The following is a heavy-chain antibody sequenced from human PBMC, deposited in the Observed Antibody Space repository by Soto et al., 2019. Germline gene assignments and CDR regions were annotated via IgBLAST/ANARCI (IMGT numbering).Heavy chain of an antibody. D-gene: IGHD3-16*02. CDR3: AKALGELSPESYDY. CDR2: NSYDGSNK. CDR1: GFSFSSFG. V-gene: IGHV3-30*18. Sequence: QVQLVESGGGVVQPGRSLRLSCAASGFSFSSFGMHWVRQAPGKGLEWVAFNSYDGSNKCYADSVKGRFTISRDSSEKTLYLQMNSLRPEDTAVYYCAKALGELSPESYDYWGQGTLVTVSS. J-gene: IGHJ4*02.